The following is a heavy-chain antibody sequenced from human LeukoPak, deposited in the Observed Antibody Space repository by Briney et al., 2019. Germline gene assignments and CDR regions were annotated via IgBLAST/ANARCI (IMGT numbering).Heavy chain of an antibody. CDR2: ISWNSGSI. CDR1: GFTFSSYS. CDR3: AKDNRRHYTSGPNPDSLH. V-gene: IGHV3-9*01. Sequence: GGSLRLSCAASGFTFSSYSMNWVRQAPGKGLEWVSGISWNSGSIDYADSVKGRFTISRDNAKNSLYPQMNSLRVEDTAFYYCAKDNRRHYTSGPNPDSLHWGQGALVTVSS. J-gene: IGHJ4*02. D-gene: IGHD6-19*01.